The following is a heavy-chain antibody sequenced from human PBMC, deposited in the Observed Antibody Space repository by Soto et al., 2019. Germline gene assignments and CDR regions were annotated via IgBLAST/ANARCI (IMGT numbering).Heavy chain of an antibody. J-gene: IGHJ6*02. CDR2: ISVYNGNT. CDR3: ARCKDFWSGYSRGGMDV. Sequence: QVLLVQSGAEVKEPGASVRVSCKASGYTFTTYGIAWVRQAPGQGPEWMGWISVYNGNTNSAQKGRGRLTMTTDTYTSTAYMELRSLRSDDTAVYYCARCKDFWSGYSRGGMDVWGQGTTVTVSS. D-gene: IGHD3-3*01. V-gene: IGHV1-18*01. CDR1: GYTFTTYG.